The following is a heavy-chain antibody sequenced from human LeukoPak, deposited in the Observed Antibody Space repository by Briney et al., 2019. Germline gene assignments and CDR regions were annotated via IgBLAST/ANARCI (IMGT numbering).Heavy chain of an antibody. CDR2: ISTSSSTI. D-gene: IGHD6-6*01. CDR1: GFTFSDYY. CDR3: ARDLLRRSSSSETPYYFDY. J-gene: IGHJ4*02. Sequence: GGSLRLSCAASGFTFSDYYMSWIRQASGKGLEWVSYISTSSSTIYYADSVKGRFTISRDNAKNSLYLQMNSLRAEDTAVYYCARDLLRRSSSSETPYYFDYWGQGTLVTVSS. V-gene: IGHV3-11*04.